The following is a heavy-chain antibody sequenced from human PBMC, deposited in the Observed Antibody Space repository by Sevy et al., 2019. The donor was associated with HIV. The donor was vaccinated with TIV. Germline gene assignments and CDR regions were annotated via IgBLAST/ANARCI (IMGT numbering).Heavy chain of an antibody. CDR3: ARSPSWDMARGHFDY. Sequence: ASVKVSCKASGYTFTSFYLHWVRQAPGQGLEWMGLFTPSTGSTTYAQNFHGRVTMTRDTSANTVYMELSRLSSGDTAVYYCARSPSWDMARGHFDYWGQGTLVTVSS. D-gene: IGHD2-15*01. CDR1: GYTFTSFY. J-gene: IGHJ4*02. V-gene: IGHV1-46*01. CDR2: FTPSTGST.